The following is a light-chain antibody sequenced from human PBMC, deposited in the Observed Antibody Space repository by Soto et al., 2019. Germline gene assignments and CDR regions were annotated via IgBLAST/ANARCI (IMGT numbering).Light chain of an antibody. J-gene: IGKJ4*01. CDR2: GAS. CDR3: QQYGDSLLT. CDR1: QSVTSGY. Sequence: EIVLTQSPGTLSLSPGERATLSCRASQSVTSGYLAWYQRKPGQAPRLLIYGASSRATGLPDRFSGSGSGTDFSLTISRLEPEDFAVYYCQQYGDSLLTFGGGTRVEMK. V-gene: IGKV3-20*01.